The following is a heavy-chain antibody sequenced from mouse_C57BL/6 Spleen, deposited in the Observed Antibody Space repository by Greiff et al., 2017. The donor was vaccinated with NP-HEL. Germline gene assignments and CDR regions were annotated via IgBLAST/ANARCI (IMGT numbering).Heavy chain of an antibody. V-gene: IGHV5-4*01. D-gene: IGHD1-1*01. CDR1: GFTFSSYA. CDR2: ISDGGSYT. J-gene: IGHJ4*01. CDR3: ARDYGSSYYYAMDY. Sequence: EVMLVESGGGLVKPGGSLKLSCAASGFTFSSYAMSWVRQTPEKRLEWVATISDGGSYTYYPDTVKGRFTISSDNAKNNLYLQMSHLKSEDTAMYYCARDYGSSYYYAMDYWGQGTSVTVSS.